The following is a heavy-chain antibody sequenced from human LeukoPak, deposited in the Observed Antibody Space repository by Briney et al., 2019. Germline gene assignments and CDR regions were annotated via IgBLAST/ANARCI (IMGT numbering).Heavy chain of an antibody. CDR2: IKQDGSEK. J-gene: IGHJ6*02. D-gene: IGHD2-15*01. CDR1: GFTFSSYW. V-gene: IGHV3-7*01. Sequence: GGSLRLSCAASGFTFSSYWMSWVRQDPGKGLEWVANIKQDGSEKYYVDSVKGRFTISRDNAKNSLYLQMNSLRAEDTAVYYCAREIVVVAARSYYYYGMDVWGQGTTVTVSS. CDR3: AREIVVVAARSYYYYGMDV.